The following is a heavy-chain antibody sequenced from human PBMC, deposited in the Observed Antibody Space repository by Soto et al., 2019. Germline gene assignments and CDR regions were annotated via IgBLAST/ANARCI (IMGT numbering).Heavy chain of an antibody. D-gene: IGHD6-19*01. CDR1: GGSISSSNW. J-gene: IGHJ4*02. V-gene: IGHV4-4*02. Sequence: QVLLQESGPGLVKPSGTLSLTCAVSGGSISSSNWWSWVRQPPGKGLEWIGEIYHSGSTNYNPSLKSRVTISVDKTKNPLSLTLTSVTAADTAVYYCATIAVAGHFDYWGQGTLVTVSS. CDR3: ATIAVAGHFDY. CDR2: IYHSGST.